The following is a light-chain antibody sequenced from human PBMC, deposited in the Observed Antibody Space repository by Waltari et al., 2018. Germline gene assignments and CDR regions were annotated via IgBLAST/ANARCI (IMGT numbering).Light chain of an antibody. Sequence: EVVLTQSPVTLSLSPGERATLSCRASQSVGKFLAWYQKKPGQAPRLRLDDSSNRATGIPVTFSSRRSGTDFTLTISSVQPEDFALYFCQQRSDWPPSITVGQGTRQEI. CDR1: QSVGKF. CDR3: QQRSDWPPSIT. V-gene: IGKV3-11*01. J-gene: IGKJ5*01. CDR2: DSS.